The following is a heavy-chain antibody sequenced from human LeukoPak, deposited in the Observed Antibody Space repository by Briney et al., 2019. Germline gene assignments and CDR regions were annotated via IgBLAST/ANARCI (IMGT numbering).Heavy chain of an antibody. J-gene: IGHJ6*03. CDR1: GGSISSSNW. D-gene: IGHD3-10*01. Sequence: SETLSLTCAVSGGSISSSNWWNWVRQPPGKGLEWIGEIYHSGSANYNPSLTSRVTMSVDKSKNQISLKLTSVTAADTAVYYCARRCITMVRGVIIQYYYYYMDVWGKGTTVTISS. CDR3: ARRCITMVRGVIIQYYYYYMDV. CDR2: IYHSGSA. V-gene: IGHV4-4*02.